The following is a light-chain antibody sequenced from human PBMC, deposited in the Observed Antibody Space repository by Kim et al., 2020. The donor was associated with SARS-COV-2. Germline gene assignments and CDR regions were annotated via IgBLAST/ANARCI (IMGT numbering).Light chain of an antibody. J-gene: IGLJ2*01. CDR3: ATWDDSLNGVL. CDR1: ISNIGSNA. CDR2: GNN. V-gene: IGLV1-44*01. Sequence: QSVVTQPPSASGTPGQRVTISCSGSISNIGSNAVNWYQQVPGTAPKLLIYGNNQRPSGVPDRFSGSKSGTSASLAISGLQSEDEADYYCATWDDSLNGVLFGGGTKVTVL.